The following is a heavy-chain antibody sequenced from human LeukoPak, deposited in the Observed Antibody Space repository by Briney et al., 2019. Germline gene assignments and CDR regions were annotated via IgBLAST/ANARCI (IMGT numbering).Heavy chain of an antibody. D-gene: IGHD3-16*01. J-gene: IGHJ4*02. Sequence: ASVKVSCKASGYTFTGYYMHWVRQAPGQGREWMGRINPNSGGTNYAQKFQGRVTMTRDTSISTAYTAVSRLRSDDTAVYYCARDKWGIDYWGQGTMVTVSS. CDR1: GYTFTGYY. CDR2: INPNSGGT. CDR3: ARDKWGIDY. V-gene: IGHV1-2*06.